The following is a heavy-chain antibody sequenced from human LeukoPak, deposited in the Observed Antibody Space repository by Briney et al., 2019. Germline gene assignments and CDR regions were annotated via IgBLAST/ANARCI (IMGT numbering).Heavy chain of an antibody. D-gene: IGHD1-1*01. CDR2: INPNSGGT. J-gene: IGHJ4*02. CDR1: GYTFTSYG. V-gene: IGHV1-2*02. Sequence: ASVKVSCKASGYTFTSYGISWVRQAPGQGLEWMGWINPNSGGTNYAQKFQGRVTMTRDTSISTAYMELSRLRSDDTAVYYCARDLTGTIDYWGQGTLVTVSS. CDR3: ARDLTGTIDY.